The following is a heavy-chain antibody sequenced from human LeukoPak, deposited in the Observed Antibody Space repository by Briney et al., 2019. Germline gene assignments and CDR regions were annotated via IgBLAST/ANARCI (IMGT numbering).Heavy chain of an antibody. V-gene: IGHV3-66*01. CDR1: GFTVSSNY. Sequence: GGSLRLSCAASGFTVSSNYMSWVRQAPGKGLEWVSAIYSGGSTYYSDSVRGRFTISRDNAKNSLYLQLNSLRAEDTAVYYCARALAKPHNFDYWGQGTLVTVSS. CDR2: IYSGGST. J-gene: IGHJ4*02. CDR3: ARALAKPHNFDY. D-gene: IGHD5-12*01.